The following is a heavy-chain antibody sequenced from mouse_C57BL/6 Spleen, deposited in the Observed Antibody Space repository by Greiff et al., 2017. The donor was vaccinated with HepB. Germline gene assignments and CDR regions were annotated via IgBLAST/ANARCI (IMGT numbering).Heavy chain of an antibody. Sequence: EVKLVESGGGLVKPGGSLKLSCAASGFTFSDYGMHWVRQAPEKGLEWVAYISSGSSTIYYADTVKGRFTISRDNAKNTLFLQMTSLRSEDTAMYYCARAYYGSSHWYCDVWGTGTTVTVSS. V-gene: IGHV5-17*01. J-gene: IGHJ1*03. CDR1: GFTFSDYG. CDR3: ARAYYGSSHWYCDV. CDR2: ISSGSSTI. D-gene: IGHD1-1*01.